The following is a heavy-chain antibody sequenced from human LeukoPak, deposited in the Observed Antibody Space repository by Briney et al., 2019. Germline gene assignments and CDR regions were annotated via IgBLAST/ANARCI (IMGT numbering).Heavy chain of an antibody. CDR2: IIPIFGTA. V-gene: IGHV1-69*06. D-gene: IGHD2-2*01. CDR1: GGTFSSYA. J-gene: IGHJ3*02. Sequence: SVKVSCKASGGTFSSYAISWVRQAPGQGLEWMGGIIPIFGTANYAQKFQGRVTTTADKSTSTAYMELRRLRSEDTAVYYCARGYCSSTSCEAFDIWGQGTMVTVSS. CDR3: ARGYCSSTSCEAFDI.